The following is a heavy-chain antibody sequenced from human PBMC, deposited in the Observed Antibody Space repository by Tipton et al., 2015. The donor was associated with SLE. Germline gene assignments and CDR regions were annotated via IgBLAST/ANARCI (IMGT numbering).Heavy chain of an antibody. J-gene: IGHJ4*02. CDR2: IYYSGST. CDR1: GGSISSHY. D-gene: IGHD6-19*01. CDR3: ARVRSGWCDY. V-gene: IGHV4-59*11. Sequence: TLSLTCTVSGGSISSHYWSWIRQPPGKGLEWIGYIYYSGSTNYNPSLKSRVTISVDTSKNQFSLKLSSVTAADTAVYYCARVRSGWCDYWGQGTLVTVSS.